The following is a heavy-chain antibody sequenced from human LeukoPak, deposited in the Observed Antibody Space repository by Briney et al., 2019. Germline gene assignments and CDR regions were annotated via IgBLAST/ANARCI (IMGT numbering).Heavy chain of an antibody. Sequence: GASVKVSCKASGYTFTSYDINWVRQATGQGLEWMGWMNPNSGNTGYAQKLQGRVTMTTDTSTSTAYMELRSLRSDDTAVYYCARSHKAIGLIYYFDYWGQGTLVTVSS. J-gene: IGHJ4*02. CDR1: GYTFTSYD. CDR2: MNPNSGNT. CDR3: ARSHKAIGLIYYFDY. V-gene: IGHV1-8*01. D-gene: IGHD3/OR15-3a*01.